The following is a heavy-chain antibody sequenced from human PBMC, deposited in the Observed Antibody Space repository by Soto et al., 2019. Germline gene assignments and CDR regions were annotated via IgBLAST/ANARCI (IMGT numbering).Heavy chain of an antibody. J-gene: IGHJ6*02. CDR2: IYYSGST. D-gene: IGHD7-27*01. Sequence: QVQLQESGPGLVKPSQTLSLTCTVSGGSISSGDYYWSWIRQPPGKGLEWIGYIYYSGSTYYNPSLKSRVTISVDTSKNQFSLKLSSVTAADTAVYYCARDVGLTGEGYYGMDVWGQGTTVTVSS. CDR3: ARDVGLTGEGYYGMDV. V-gene: IGHV4-30-4*01. CDR1: GGSISSGDYY.